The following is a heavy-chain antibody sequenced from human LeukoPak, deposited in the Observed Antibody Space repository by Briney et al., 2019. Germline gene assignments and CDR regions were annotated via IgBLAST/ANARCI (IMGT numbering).Heavy chain of an antibody. CDR1: GYRFTSYW. D-gene: IGHD2-21*02. J-gene: IGHJ4*02. CDR2: IYPGDSDT. V-gene: IGHV5-51*01. CDR3: ARLQYCGGDCYLTNFDY. Sequence: GESLKISCKGSGYRFTSYWIGWVRQMPGKGLEWMGIIYPGDSDTRYSPSFQGQVTISADKSISTAYLQWSSLKASDTAMYYCARLQYCGGDCYLTNFDYWGQGTLVTVSS.